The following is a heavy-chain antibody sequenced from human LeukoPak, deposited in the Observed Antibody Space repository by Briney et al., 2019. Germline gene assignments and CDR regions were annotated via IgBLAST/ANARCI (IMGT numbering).Heavy chain of an antibody. J-gene: IGHJ5*02. CDR1: GFTFSSYA. CDR3: AKEPREYCSSTSCPNWIDP. D-gene: IGHD2-2*01. V-gene: IGHV3-23*01. CDR2: ISASGGTT. Sequence: PGGSLRLSCAASGFTFSSYAMSWVRQAPGKGLEWVSAISASGGTTYYADSVKGRFTISRDNSKNTPYLQMSGLRAEDTAVYYCAKEPREYCSSTSCPNWIDPWGQGTLVTVSS.